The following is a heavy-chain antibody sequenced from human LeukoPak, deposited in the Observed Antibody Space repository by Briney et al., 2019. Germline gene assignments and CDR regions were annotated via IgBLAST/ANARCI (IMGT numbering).Heavy chain of an antibody. CDR2: ISAYNGNT. CDR1: GGTFSSYA. CDR3: ARVDYYDSSPEMDY. D-gene: IGHD3-22*01. J-gene: IGHJ4*02. V-gene: IGHV1-18*01. Sequence: ASVKVSCKASGGTFSSYAISWVRQAPGQGLEWMGWISAYNGNTNYAQKLQGRVTMTTDTSTSTAYMELRSLRSDDTAVYYCARVDYYDSSPEMDYWGQGTLVTVSS.